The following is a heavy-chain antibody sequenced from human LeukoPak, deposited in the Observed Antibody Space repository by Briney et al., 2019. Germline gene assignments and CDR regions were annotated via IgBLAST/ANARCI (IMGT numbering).Heavy chain of an antibody. Sequence: SETLSLTCAVYGGSFSGYYWSWIRQPPGKGLEWIGEINHSGSTNYNPSLKSRVTISVDTSKNQFSLKLSSVTAADTAVYYCARGRYVDTAMADHLDYWGQGTLVTVSP. CDR1: GGSFSGYY. CDR3: ARGRYVDTAMADHLDY. CDR2: INHSGST. V-gene: IGHV4-34*01. J-gene: IGHJ4*02. D-gene: IGHD5-18*01.